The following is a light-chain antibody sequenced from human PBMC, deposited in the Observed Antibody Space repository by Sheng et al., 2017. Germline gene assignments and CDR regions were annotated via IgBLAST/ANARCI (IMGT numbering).Light chain of an antibody. J-gene: IGKJ2*01. CDR3: QQYHSYLYT. V-gene: IGKV1-5*01. CDR1: QDIST. CDR2: AAS. Sequence: DIQMTQSPSSVSASVGDRVTITCRASQDISTLAWYQQKPGKAPKLLIYAASSLQSGVPSRFSGSGSGTEFTLTISSLQPDDFATYYCQQYHSYLYTFGQGTKLEI.